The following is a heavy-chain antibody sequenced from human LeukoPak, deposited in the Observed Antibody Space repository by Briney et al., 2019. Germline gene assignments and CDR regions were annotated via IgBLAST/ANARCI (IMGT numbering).Heavy chain of an antibody. J-gene: IGHJ3*02. V-gene: IGHV3-33*01. CDR2: IWYDGSNK. D-gene: IGHD2-2*02. Sequence: GRALRLSCAASGFSFSSYDMHWVRQAPCKGLEGVAVIWYDGSNKYYADSVKGRFTISRDNSKNTLYLQMNSLRAEDTAVYYCARRVYCSGSTCYTGPDALDIWGQGTMVTVSS. CDR3: ARRVYCSGSTCYTGPDALDI. CDR1: GFSFSSYD.